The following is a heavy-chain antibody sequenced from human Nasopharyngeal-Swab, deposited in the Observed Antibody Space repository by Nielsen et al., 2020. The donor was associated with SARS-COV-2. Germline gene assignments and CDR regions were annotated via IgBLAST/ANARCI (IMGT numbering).Heavy chain of an antibody. CDR2: VNHSGST. CDR3: ARGVDYYYESSGYYPQGRYFDL. V-gene: IGHV4-34*01. Sequence: SETLSLTCAVYGGSFSGHQWSWVRQTPGKGLEWIGEVNHSGSTYYNPSLKSRVTISVDTSKNQFSLKVNSVTAADTAVYYCARGVDYYYESSGYYPQGRYFDLWGRGTLVTVSS. D-gene: IGHD3-22*01. CDR1: GGSFSGHQ. J-gene: IGHJ2*01.